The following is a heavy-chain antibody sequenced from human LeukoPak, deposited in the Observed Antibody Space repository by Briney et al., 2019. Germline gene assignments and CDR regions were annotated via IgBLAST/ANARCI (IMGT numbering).Heavy chain of an antibody. D-gene: IGHD3-22*01. V-gene: IGHV3-48*03. CDR1: GFTFSSYE. CDR3: ARDLPYYDSSGYYGL. J-gene: IGHJ4*02. CDR2: ISSSGSTI. Sequence: GGSLRLSCAASGFTFSSYEMNWVRQAPGKGLEWVSYISSSGSTIYYADSVKGRFTISRDNAKNSLYLQMNSLRAEDTAVYYCARDLPYYDSSGYYGLWGQGTLVAVS.